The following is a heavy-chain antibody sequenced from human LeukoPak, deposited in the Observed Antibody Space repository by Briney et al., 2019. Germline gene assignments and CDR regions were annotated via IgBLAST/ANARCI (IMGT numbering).Heavy chain of an antibody. V-gene: IGHV1-69*05. D-gene: IGHD3-22*01. CDR3: ARDWYYDSSGYLDAFDI. CDR2: IIPIFGTA. CDR1: VGTFSSYA. Sequence: SVKVSCKASVGTFSSYAISWVRQAPGQGLEWMGRIIPIFGTANYAQKFQGRVTITTDESTSTAYMELSSLRSEDTAVYYCARDWYYDSSGYLDAFDIWGQGTMVIVSS. J-gene: IGHJ3*02.